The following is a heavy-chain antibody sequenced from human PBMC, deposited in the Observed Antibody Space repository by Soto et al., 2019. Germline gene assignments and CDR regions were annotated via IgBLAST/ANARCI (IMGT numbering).Heavy chain of an antibody. Sequence: QVQLVQSGAEVRKPGSSVKVSCKASGLTYSSSAISWVRQAPGQGPEWMGGINPIFGTPHYAPKFQGRVTITADESTSTVYMDLGSLRSEDTAMYYCARGGVDVVATSAFDYWGQGTLVTVSS. CDR1: GLTYSSSA. J-gene: IGHJ4*02. D-gene: IGHD5-12*01. CDR2: INPIFGTP. V-gene: IGHV1-69*01. CDR3: ARGGVDVVATSAFDY.